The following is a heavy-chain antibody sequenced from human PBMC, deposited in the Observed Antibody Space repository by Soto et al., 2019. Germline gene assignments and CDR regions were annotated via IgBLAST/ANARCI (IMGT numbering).Heavy chain of an antibody. CDR1: GFTFSSYG. V-gene: IGHV3-30*18. D-gene: IGHD6-13*01. CDR2: ISYDGSNK. CDR3: AKDLRGSWPGWFDP. J-gene: IGHJ5*02. Sequence: QVQLVESGGGVVQPGRSLRLSCAASGFTFSSYGMHWVRQAPGKGLEWVAVISYDGSNKYYADSVKGRFTISRDNSKNTLYLQMNSLRAEDMAVYYCAKDLRGSWPGWFDPWGQGTLVTVSS.